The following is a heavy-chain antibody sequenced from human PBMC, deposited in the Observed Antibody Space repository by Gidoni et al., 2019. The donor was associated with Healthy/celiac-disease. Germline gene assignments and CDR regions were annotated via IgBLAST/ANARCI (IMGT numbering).Heavy chain of an antibody. CDR2: IYYSGST. V-gene: IGHV4-31*02. Sequence: LGWIGYIYYSGSTYYNPSLKSRVTISVDTSKNQFSLKLSSVTAADTAVYYCARDAGGMGLGWFDPWGQGTLVTVSS. D-gene: IGHD1-26*01. CDR3: ARDAGGMGLGWFDP. J-gene: IGHJ5*02.